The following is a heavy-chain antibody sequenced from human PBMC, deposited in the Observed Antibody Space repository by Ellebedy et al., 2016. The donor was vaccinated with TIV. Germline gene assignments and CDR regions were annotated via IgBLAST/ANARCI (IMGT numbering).Heavy chain of an antibody. J-gene: IGHJ5*02. D-gene: IGHD3-16*01. CDR2: LYPDART. Sequence: PGGSLRLSCEASGIIVSDYFMNWVRQAPGKGLEWVSVLYPDARTNYTDSVNGRFIVSRDSSKNTLYLQMNSLTAEDTAVYYCARDPGGGGDFGDNWLDPWGQGTLVTVSS. CDR1: GIIVSDYF. V-gene: IGHV3-66*01. CDR3: ARDPGGGGDFGDNWLDP.